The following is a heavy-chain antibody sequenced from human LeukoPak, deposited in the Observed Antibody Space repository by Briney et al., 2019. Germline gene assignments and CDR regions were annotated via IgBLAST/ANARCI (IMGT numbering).Heavy chain of an antibody. CDR3: ARAFYYDSSGYYYHFDY. CDR2: MNPNSGNT. D-gene: IGHD3-22*01. V-gene: IGHV1-8*01. J-gene: IGHJ4*02. CDR1: GYTFTSYD. Sequence: ASVKVSCKASGYTFTSYDINWVRQATGQGLEWMGWMNPNSGNTGYAQKFQGRVTMTRSTSISTAYMELSSLRSEDTAVYYCARAFYYDSSGYYYHFDYWGQGTLVTVSS.